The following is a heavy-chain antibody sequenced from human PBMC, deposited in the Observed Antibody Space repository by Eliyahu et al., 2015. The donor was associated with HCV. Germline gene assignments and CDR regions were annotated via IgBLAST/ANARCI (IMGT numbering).Heavy chain of an antibody. Sequence: QVQLQQWGAGLLKPSDTLSLTCAVYGGSFSGYYWSWIRQPPEKGLEWIGEINHSGSTNYNPSLKSRVTLSVDTSKNQFSLKLNSVTAADTAVYYCARNPLVVAHAFDIWGRGTMVTVSS. J-gene: IGHJ3*02. D-gene: IGHD3-22*01. CDR1: GGSFSGYY. CDR3: ARNPLVVAHAFDI. V-gene: IGHV4-34*01. CDR2: INHSGST.